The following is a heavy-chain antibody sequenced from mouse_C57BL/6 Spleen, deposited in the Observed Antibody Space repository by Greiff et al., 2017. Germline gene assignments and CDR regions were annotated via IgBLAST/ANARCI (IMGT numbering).Heavy chain of an antibody. CDR1: GFTFSDYG. J-gene: IGHJ3*01. CDR3: AREGNCAWFAY. D-gene: IGHD2-1*01. Sequence: DVKLVESGGGLVKPGGSLKLSCAASGFTFSDYGMHWVRQAPEKGLEWVAYISSGSSTIYYADKVKGRFTISRDNAKNTLFLQMTSLRSEDTAMYYCAREGNCAWFAYWGQGTLVTVSA. CDR2: ISSGSSTI. V-gene: IGHV5-17*01.